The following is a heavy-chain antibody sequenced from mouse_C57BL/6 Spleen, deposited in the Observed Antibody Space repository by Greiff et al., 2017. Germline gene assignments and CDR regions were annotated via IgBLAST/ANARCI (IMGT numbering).Heavy chain of an antibody. J-gene: IGHJ4*01. CDR2: INPYNGGT. CDR1: GYTFTDYY. CDR3: ARSGKDAMDY. Sequence: VQLQQSGPVLVKPGASVKMSCKASGYTFTDYYMNWVKQSHGKSLEWIGVINPYNGGTSYNQKFKGKATLTVDKSSSTAYMELNSLTSEDSAVYYCARSGKDAMDYWGQGTSVTVSS. V-gene: IGHV1-19*01. D-gene: IGHD4-1*01.